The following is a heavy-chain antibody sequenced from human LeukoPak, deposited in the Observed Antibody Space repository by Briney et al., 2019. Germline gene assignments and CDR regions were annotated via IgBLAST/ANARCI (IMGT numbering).Heavy chain of an antibody. Sequence: SETLSLTCTVSGGSISSSSYYWGWIRQPPGKGLEWIGSIYYSGSTYYNPSLKSRVTISVDTSKHQFSLKLSSVTAADTAVYYCARIQVGPVVYFDYWGQGTLVTVSS. D-gene: IGHD1-26*01. J-gene: IGHJ4*02. CDR1: GGSISSSSYY. CDR2: IYYSGST. V-gene: IGHV4-39*01. CDR3: ARIQVGPVVYFDY.